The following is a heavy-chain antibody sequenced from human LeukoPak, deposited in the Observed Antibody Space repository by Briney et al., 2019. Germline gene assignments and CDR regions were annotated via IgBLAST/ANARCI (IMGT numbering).Heavy chain of an antibody. CDR1: GFTFSSYS. CDR3: ARDSSSSQTVFDY. J-gene: IGHJ4*02. D-gene: IGHD6-6*01. V-gene: IGHV3-21*04. CDR2: ISSSSSYI. Sequence: GGSLRLSCAASGFTFSSYSMNWVRQAPGKGLEWVSSISSSSSYIYYADSVKGRFTISRDNAKNSLYLQMNSLRAEDTAVYYCARDSSSSQTVFDYWGQGTLVTVSS.